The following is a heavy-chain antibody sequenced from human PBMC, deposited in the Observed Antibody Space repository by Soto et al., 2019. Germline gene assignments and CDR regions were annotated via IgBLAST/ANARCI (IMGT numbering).Heavy chain of an antibody. CDR3: ARARDTHNYGMDV. V-gene: IGHV3-33*01. CDR1: GFTFSSFG. CDR2: IWYDGSNK. Sequence: QVQLVESGGGVVQPGRSLRLSCAASGFTFSSFGMHWVRQAPGKGLEWVAVIWYDGSNKYHGDSVKGRFTVSRDNSKNTLYLQMNSLTAEDTAVYFCARARDTHNYGMDVWGQGTTVTVSS. J-gene: IGHJ6*02.